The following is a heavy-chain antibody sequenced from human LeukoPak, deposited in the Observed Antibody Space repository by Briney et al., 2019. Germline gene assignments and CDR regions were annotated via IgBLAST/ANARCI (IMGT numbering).Heavy chain of an antibody. Sequence: ASVKVSCKASGYTFTSYGISWVRQAPGQGLEWMGWFSAYNDNTNYAQKLQGRVTMTTDTSTSTAYMELRSLRSDDTAVYYCARGQNSGYDLGGFDYWGQGTLVTVSS. D-gene: IGHD5-12*01. CDR3: ARGQNSGYDLGGFDY. J-gene: IGHJ4*02. V-gene: IGHV1-18*01. CDR1: GYTFTSYG. CDR2: FSAYNDNT.